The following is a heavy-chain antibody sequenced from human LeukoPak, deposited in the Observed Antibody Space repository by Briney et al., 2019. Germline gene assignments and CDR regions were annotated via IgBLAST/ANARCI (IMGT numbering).Heavy chain of an antibody. CDR2: ISYSGST. CDR3: ARESSWGNFDY. Sequence: PSETLSLTCTVSGGSISSYYWSWIRQPPGKGLEWIGYISYSGSTNFNPSLNSRVTISVDTSKNQFSLKLSYVTAADTAVYFCARESSWGNFDYWGQGTLVTVSS. V-gene: IGHV4-59*01. CDR1: GGSISSYY. J-gene: IGHJ4*02. D-gene: IGHD7-27*01.